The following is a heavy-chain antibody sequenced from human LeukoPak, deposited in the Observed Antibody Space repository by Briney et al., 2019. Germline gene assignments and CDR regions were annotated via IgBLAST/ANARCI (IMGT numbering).Heavy chain of an antibody. D-gene: IGHD3-22*01. Sequence: GGSLRLSCAASGFTFDDYGMGWVRQAPGKGLEWVANIKQDGSEKYYVDSVKGRFTISRDNAKNSLSLQMNSLRAEDTAVYYCARDLDSSGYHCYFDYWGQGTLVTVSS. V-gene: IGHV3-7*01. CDR2: IKQDGSEK. CDR1: GFTFDDYG. CDR3: ARDLDSSGYHCYFDY. J-gene: IGHJ4*02.